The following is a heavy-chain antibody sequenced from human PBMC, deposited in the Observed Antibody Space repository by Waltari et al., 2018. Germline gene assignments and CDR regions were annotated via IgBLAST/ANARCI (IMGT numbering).Heavy chain of an antibody. J-gene: IGHJ4*02. CDR3: ARFLSIRGSYFPADY. Sequence: QVQLVQSGAEVKKPGASVKVSCKASGYTFTSYGIRWVRQAPGQGLEWMGWISAYNGNTNYAQKLQGRVTMTTDTSTSTAYMELRSLRSDDTAVYYCARFLSIRGSYFPADYWGQGTLVTVSS. CDR1: GYTFTSYG. V-gene: IGHV1-18*01. D-gene: IGHD1-26*01. CDR2: ISAYNGNT.